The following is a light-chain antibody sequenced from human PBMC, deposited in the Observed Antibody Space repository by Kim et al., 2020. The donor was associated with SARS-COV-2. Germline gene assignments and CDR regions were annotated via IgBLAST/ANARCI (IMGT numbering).Light chain of an antibody. V-gene: IGLV1-40*01. CDR1: SSHLGAGYE. CDR3: QSYADTLSGSV. J-gene: IGLJ3*02. Sequence: VTISYSGTSSHLGAGYELHWFRQLPGAAPNLLIHGHHNRPSGVPDRISGSKSGSCAALAITGLQAEDEGGYCCQSYADTLSGSVFGGGTRLTVL. CDR2: GHH.